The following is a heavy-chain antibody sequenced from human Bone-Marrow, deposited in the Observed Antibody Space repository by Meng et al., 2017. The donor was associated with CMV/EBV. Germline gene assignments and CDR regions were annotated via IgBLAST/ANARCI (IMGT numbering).Heavy chain of an antibody. J-gene: IGHJ6*02. D-gene: IGHD6-6*01. Sequence: GESLKISCAASGFTFSDYYMSWIRQAPGKGLEWVSYISSSGSTIYYADSVKGRFTTSRNTLYLQMNSLRAEDTAVYYCAKDHAKYYGLDVWGHGTTVTVSS. CDR1: GFTFSDYY. CDR3: AKDHAKYYGLDV. CDR2: ISSSGSTI. V-gene: IGHV3-11*04.